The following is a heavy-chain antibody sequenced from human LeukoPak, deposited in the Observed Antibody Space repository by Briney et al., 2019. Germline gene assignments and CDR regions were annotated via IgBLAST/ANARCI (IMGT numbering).Heavy chain of an antibody. J-gene: IGHJ5*02. Sequence: SETLSLTCAVYGGSFSGYYWSWIGQPPGKGLEWIGEINHSGSTNYNPSLKSRVTISVDTSKNQFSLKLSSVTAADTAVYYCARGSPYGRNWFDPWGQGALVTVSS. CDR1: GGSFSGYY. D-gene: IGHD3-10*01. CDR2: INHSGST. V-gene: IGHV4-34*01. CDR3: ARGSPYGRNWFDP.